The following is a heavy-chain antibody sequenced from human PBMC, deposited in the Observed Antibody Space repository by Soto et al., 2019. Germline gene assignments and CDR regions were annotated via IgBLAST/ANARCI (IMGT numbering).Heavy chain of an antibody. CDR3: VKVKESGYRGVFDS. D-gene: IGHD5-18*01. CDR1: GFNFGSYA. Sequence: EEQLLESGGGLVQPGGSLRLSCAASGFNFGSYAMGWVRQAPGKGLEWVSGVSGSGGSPYYADSVKGRLTISKDKSKNTLYLDLNNLRPADTAVYFCVKVKESGYRGVFDSWGQGTMVTVSS. CDR2: VSGSGGSP. V-gene: IGHV3-23*01. J-gene: IGHJ4*02.